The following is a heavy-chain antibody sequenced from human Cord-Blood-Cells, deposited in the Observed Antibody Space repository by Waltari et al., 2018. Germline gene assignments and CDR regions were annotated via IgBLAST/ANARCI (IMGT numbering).Heavy chain of an antibody. V-gene: IGHV1-69*01. CDR3: ARRRGNYDSSGYYDY. CDR1: GGTLSSHA. CDR2: IIPIFGTA. J-gene: IGHJ4*02. D-gene: IGHD3-22*01. Sequence: QVPLVQSGAEVKKPGASVKGSCKASGGTLSSHAISRRRQSPGQGLEWMGGIIPIFGTANYAQKFQGRVTITADESTSTAYMALSSLRSEDTAVYYCARRRGNYDSSGYYDYWGQGTLVTVSS.